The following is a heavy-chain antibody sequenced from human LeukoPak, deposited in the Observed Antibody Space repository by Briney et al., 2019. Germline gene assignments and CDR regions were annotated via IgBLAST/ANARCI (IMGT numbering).Heavy chain of an antibody. D-gene: IGHD2-2*01. CDR3: AKTDCSSTSCYPKY. V-gene: IGHV3-7*01. CDR1: KFTFSSYW. J-gene: IGHJ4*02. Sequence: GGSLRLSCAASKFTFSSYWMSWVRQAPGKGLEWVANIKQDGSVQFYMDSLKGRFSVSRDNAKNTLYLQMNSLRAEDTAVYYCAKTDCSSTSCYPKYWGQGTLVTVSS. CDR2: IKQDGSVQ.